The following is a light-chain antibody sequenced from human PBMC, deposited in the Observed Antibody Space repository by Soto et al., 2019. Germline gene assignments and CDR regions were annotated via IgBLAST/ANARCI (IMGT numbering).Light chain of an antibody. CDR3: AAWDDSLSVNYV. CDR1: SSNIESNY. Sequence: QSVLTQPPSASGTPGQRATTSFSVRSSNIESNYVYWYQQLPGTAPKLLLYRNNQRPSGVPDRFSGSKSGTSASLAISGLRSEDEADYYCAAWDDSLSVNYVFGTGTKVTVL. V-gene: IGLV1-47*01. J-gene: IGLJ1*01. CDR2: RNN.